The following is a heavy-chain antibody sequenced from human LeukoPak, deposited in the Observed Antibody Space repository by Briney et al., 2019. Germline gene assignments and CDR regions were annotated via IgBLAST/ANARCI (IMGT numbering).Heavy chain of an antibody. V-gene: IGHV3-73*01. CDR1: GFTFSGSA. D-gene: IGHD5-18*01. CDR2: IRSKANSYAT. J-gene: IGHJ4*02. CDR3: TRFVDTSMVTFYDY. Sequence: GGSLRHSCAASGFTFSGSAMHWVRQASGKGLEWVGRIRSKANSYATAYAASVKGRFTISRDDSKNTAYLQMNSLKTEDTAVYYCTRFVDTSMVTFYDYWGQGTLVTVSS.